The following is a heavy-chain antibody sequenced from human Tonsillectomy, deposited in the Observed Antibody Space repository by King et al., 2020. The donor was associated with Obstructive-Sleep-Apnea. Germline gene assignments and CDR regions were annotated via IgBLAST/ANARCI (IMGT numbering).Heavy chain of an antibody. CDR3: VRVWRGYYFDS. Sequence: VQLVESGGGLVQPGGSLRLSCAASGFTFSDHYMDWVRQTPGKGLEWVGRIRNKARSYTTEYAASVKGRFTNSRDDSKNSPYLQMNSLKIEDTAVYYCVRVWRGYYFDSWGQGTLVTVSS. V-gene: IGHV3-72*01. D-gene: IGHD3-10*01. CDR1: GFTFSDHY. J-gene: IGHJ4*02. CDR2: IRNKARSYTT.